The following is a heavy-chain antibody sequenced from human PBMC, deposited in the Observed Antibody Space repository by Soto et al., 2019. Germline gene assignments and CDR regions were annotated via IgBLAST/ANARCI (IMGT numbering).Heavy chain of an antibody. CDR2: IWYDGSNK. V-gene: IGHV3-33*01. D-gene: IGHD6-13*01. J-gene: IGHJ6*02. Sequence: GGSLRLSCAASGFTFSSYGMHWVRQAPGKGLEWVAVIWYDGSNKYYADSVKGRFTISRDNSKNTLYLQMNSLRAEDTAVYYCARDRAAGKYYGMDVWGQGTTVTVSS. CDR1: GFTFSSYG. CDR3: ARDRAAGKYYGMDV.